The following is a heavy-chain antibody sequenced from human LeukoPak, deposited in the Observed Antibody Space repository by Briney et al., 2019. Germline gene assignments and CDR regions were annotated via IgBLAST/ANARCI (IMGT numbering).Heavy chain of an antibody. V-gene: IGHV4-59*01. CDR1: GGSISSYY. D-gene: IGHD6-13*01. J-gene: IGHJ6*02. Sequence: PSETLSLTCTVSGGSISSYYWSWIRQPPGKGLEWIGYIYYSGSTNYNPSLKSRVTISVDTSKNQFSLKLSSVTAADTAVYYCARISSSWYLKNYGMDVWGQGTTVTVSS. CDR3: ARISSSWYLKNYGMDV. CDR2: IYYSGST.